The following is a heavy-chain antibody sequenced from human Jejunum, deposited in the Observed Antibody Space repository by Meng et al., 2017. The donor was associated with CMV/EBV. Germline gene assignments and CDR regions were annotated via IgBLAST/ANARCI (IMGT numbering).Heavy chain of an antibody. CDR1: GDSISNYF. CDR2: ISPSGNI. V-gene: IGHV4-4*07. D-gene: IGHD3-22*01. CDR3: ARGESRGYYYFDY. Sequence: QVHLTESGPGLVRPSKTLSLPCTFSGDSISNYFWRWIRQPAGKKLEWIGRISPSGNINYIPSLKGRVTMSLDTSNNQIFLNLTSVTAADTALYYCARGESRGYYYFDYWGQGILVTVSS. J-gene: IGHJ4*02.